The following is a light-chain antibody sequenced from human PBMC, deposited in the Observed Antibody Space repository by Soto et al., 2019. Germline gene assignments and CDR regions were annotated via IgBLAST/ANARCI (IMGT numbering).Light chain of an antibody. J-gene: IGKJ5*01. V-gene: IGKV1-39*01. Sequence: DIQMTQSPSSLSASVVDRVTVTCRASQSSSSYLNWYQQKPGKAPKLLIYAASSLQSGVPSRFSGSGSGTDFTLTISSLQPEDFATYYCQQSYSTPITFGQGTRLEIK. CDR1: QSSSSY. CDR3: QQSYSTPIT. CDR2: AAS.